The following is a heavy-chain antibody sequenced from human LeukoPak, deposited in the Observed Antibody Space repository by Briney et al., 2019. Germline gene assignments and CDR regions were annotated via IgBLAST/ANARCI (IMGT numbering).Heavy chain of an antibody. D-gene: IGHD2-8*01. CDR1: GFIFSSYA. CDR2: ISGSGGST. CDR3: AKDRSCINDVRHGDFDY. Sequence: GGSLRLSCAASGFIFSSYAMSWVRQAPGKGLEWVSTISGSGGSTYYADSVKGRFTISRDNSKNTVYLQMNGLRAEDTAVYYCAKDRSCINDVRHGDFDYWGQGTLVTVSS. V-gene: IGHV3-23*01. J-gene: IGHJ4*02.